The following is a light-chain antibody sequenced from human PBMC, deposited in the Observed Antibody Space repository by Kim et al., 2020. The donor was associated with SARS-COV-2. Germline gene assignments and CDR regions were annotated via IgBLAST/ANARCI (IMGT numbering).Light chain of an antibody. V-gene: IGKV1-5*03. CDR1: QSINSW. CDR3: QQYNIPPLT. CDR2: KAS. J-gene: IGKJ4*01. Sequence: ASVGDRVTSTCRASQSINSWLAWHQQKPGKAPKVLIYKASTLESGVPSRFSGSGSGTEFTLTISSLQPDDFATYYCQQYNIPPLTFGGGTKVDIK.